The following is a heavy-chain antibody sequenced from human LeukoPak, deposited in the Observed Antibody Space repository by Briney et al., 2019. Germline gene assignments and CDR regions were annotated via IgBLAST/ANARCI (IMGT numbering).Heavy chain of an antibody. D-gene: IGHD5-24*01. CDR2: IIPIFGTA. V-gene: IGHV1-69*05. CDR3: ALEMATSSAFDI. CDR1: GGTFSSYT. Sequence: SVKVSCKASGGTFSSYTISWVRQAPGQGLEWMGGIIPIFGTANYAQKFQGRVTITTDESTSTAYMELSSLRSEDTAVYYCALEMATSSAFDIWGQGTMVTVSS. J-gene: IGHJ3*02.